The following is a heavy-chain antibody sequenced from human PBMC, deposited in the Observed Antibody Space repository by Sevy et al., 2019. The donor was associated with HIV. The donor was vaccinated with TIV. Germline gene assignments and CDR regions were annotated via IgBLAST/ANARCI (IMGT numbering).Heavy chain of an antibody. Sequence: GGSLRLSCAASGFTFDDYAMHWVRQAPGKGLEWVSGISWNSGSIGYADSVKGRFTISRDNAKNSLYLQMNSLRAEDTALYYCAKGLGSFDPWGQGTLVTVSS. J-gene: IGHJ5*02. CDR2: ISWNSGSI. D-gene: IGHD2-15*01. CDR3: AKGLGSFDP. CDR1: GFTFDDYA. V-gene: IGHV3-9*01.